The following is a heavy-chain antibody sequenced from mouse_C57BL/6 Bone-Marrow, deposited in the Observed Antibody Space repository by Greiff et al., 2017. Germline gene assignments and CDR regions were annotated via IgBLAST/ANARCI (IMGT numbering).Heavy chain of an antibody. CDR3: AREGDGSSPHWYFDV. V-gene: IGHV2-2*01. J-gene: IGHJ1*03. D-gene: IGHD1-1*01. Sequence: VQLQQSGPGLVQPSQSLSITCTVSGFSLTSYGVHWVRQSPGKGLEWLGVIWSGGSTDYNAAFISRLSISKDNSKSQFFFKMNSLQADDTAIYYCAREGDGSSPHWYFDVWGTGTTVTVSS. CDR2: IWSGGST. CDR1: GFSLTSYG.